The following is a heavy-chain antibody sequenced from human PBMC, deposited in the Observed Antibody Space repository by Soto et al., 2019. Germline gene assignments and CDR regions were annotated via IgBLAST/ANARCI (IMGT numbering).Heavy chain of an antibody. Sequence: QVQLQESGPGLVKPSQTLSLTCTVSGGSINSADYYCTWFRQAPGKGLEWIGYIYYIGHPYYNPSLQSRITISIATSTHQFSLKLSSVTAADTAVYYCATHPYYDFYSGDYMDYWGQGTLITVSS. CDR2: IYYIGHP. J-gene: IGHJ4*02. V-gene: IGHV4-30-4*01. D-gene: IGHD3-3*01. CDR1: GGSINSADYY. CDR3: ATHPYYDFYSGDYMDY.